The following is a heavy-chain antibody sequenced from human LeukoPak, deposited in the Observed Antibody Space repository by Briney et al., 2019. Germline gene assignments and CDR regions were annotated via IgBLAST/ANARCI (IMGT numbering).Heavy chain of an antibody. Sequence: PGGSLRLSCAASGFTFSGSAMHWVRQASGKGLEWVGRIRSKANSYATTYAASVKGRFTISRDDSKNTAYLQMNSLQTEDTAVYYCTSRGFGELQKSYNYWGQGTLVTVSS. CDR3: TSRGFGELQKSYNY. CDR1: GFTFSGSA. V-gene: IGHV3-73*01. D-gene: IGHD3-10*01. J-gene: IGHJ4*02. CDR2: IRSKANSYAT.